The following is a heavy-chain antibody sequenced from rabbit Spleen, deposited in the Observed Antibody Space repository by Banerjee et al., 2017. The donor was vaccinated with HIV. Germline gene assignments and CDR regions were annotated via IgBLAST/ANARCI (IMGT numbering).Heavy chain of an antibody. V-gene: IGHV1S45*01. J-gene: IGHJ4*01. CDR2: IYGGSSTT. Sequence: QEQLVESGGGLVKPGGTLTLTCTVSGFSFSNGYYMCWVRQAPGKGLEWIGCIYGGSSTTYYASWAKGRFTISKTSSTTATLQLTSLTAADTATYFCAKLISSGSYYFNLWGPGTLVTVS. CDR3: AKLISSGSYYFNL. CDR1: GFSFSNGYY. D-gene: IGHD1-1*01.